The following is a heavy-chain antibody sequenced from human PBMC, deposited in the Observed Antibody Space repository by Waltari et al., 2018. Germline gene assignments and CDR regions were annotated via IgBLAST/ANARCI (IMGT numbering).Heavy chain of an antibody. CDR3: ARSVAARRINWFDP. J-gene: IGHJ5*02. CDR2: IHHTGSI. V-gene: IGHV4-39*02. Sequence: QLQLQESGPGLLRPSETLSLTCPAAAGPISSTTDPWGWIRQPPGKGLEWIGSIHHTGSIYYNPSLKTRVTISADTSRQHLSLKLRSVTAADTALYYCARSVAARRINWFDPWGQGTLVTVSS. D-gene: IGHD6-6*01. CDR1: AGPISSTTDP.